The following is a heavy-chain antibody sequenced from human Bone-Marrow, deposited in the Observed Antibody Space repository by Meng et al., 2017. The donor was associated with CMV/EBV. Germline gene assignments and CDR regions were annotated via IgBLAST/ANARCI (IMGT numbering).Heavy chain of an antibody. CDR2: INPNSGGT. D-gene: IGHD6-19*01. CDR1: GYTFTGYY. V-gene: IGHV1-2*02. CDR3: ARAGGKSSGWSY. J-gene: IGHJ4*02. Sequence: ASVKVSCKASGYTFTGYYMHWVRQAPGQGLEWMGWINPNSGGTNYAQKFQGRVTMTRNTSISTAYMELSSLRSEDTAVYYRARAGGKSSGWSYWGQGTLVTVSS.